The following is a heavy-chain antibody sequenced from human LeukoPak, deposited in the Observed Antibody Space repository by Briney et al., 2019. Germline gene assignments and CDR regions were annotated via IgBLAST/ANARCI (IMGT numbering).Heavy chain of an antibody. CDR2: ITWNSGSK. CDR1: GFTFDDYA. CDR3: IKGGRHSSSWNDY. V-gene: IGHV3-9*01. Sequence: GRSLRLSCAASGFTFDDYAMYWVRQAPGKGLEWVSSITWNSGSKVYADSVKGRFTISRDNAKNSLYLQMNSLGVEDTAFYYCIKGGRHSSSWNDYWGQGTLVTVSS. D-gene: IGHD6-13*01. J-gene: IGHJ4*02.